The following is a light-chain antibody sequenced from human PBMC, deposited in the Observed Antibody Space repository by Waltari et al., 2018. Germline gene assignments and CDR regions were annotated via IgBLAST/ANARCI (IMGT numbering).Light chain of an antibody. CDR2: RAS. CDR1: ENVNNY. V-gene: IGKV1-39*01. Sequence: DIQMTQSPSSLSASIGDRVTIACRTSENVNNYLNWYQQKSGKARILLIYRASTLESGVPSRFSGSGSGTDYTFAISSLQSEDVATYFCQHGYRIPYSFGQGTKVEI. CDR3: QHGYRIPYS. J-gene: IGKJ2*03.